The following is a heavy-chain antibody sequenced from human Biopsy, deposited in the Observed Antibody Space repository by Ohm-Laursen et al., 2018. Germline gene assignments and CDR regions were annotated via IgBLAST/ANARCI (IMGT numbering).Heavy chain of an antibody. CDR2: IYYSGST. CDR1: GGSISSDY. Sequence: SETLSLTCTVSGGSISSDYWNWIRQTPGKGLEWIGYIYYSGSTNYNPSLKSRVTISVDTSKNQFSLRLNSVTAADTAVYYCARATNSTGWPYYYFYGMDVWGRGTTVTVSS. J-gene: IGHJ6*02. CDR3: ARATNSTGWPYYYFYGMDV. V-gene: IGHV4-59*01. D-gene: IGHD2/OR15-2a*01.